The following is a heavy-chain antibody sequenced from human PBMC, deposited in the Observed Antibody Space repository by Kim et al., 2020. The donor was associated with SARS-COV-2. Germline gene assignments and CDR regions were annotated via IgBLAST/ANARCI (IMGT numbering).Heavy chain of an antibody. Sequence: SETLSLTCAVYGGSFSGYYWSWIRQPPGKGLEWIGEINHSGSTNYNPSIKSRVTISVDTSKNQFSLKLSSVTAADTAVYYCAEGGYSGYAFDYWGQGTLV. CDR2: INHSGST. D-gene: IGHD5-12*01. J-gene: IGHJ4*02. CDR3: AEGGYSGYAFDY. V-gene: IGHV4-34*01. CDR1: GGSFSGYY.